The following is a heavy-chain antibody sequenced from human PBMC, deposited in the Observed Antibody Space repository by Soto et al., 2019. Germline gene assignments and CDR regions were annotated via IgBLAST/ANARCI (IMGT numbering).Heavy chain of an antibody. D-gene: IGHD5-18*01. CDR3: ARAQSGYSYGCGY. J-gene: IGHJ4*02. CDR2: ISYDGSNK. CDR1: GFTFSSYG. Sequence: QVQLVESGGGVVQPGRSLRLSCAASGFTFSSYGMHWVRQAPGKGLEWVAVISYDGSNKYYADSVKGRFTISRDNSKNTLYLQMNSLRAEDTAVYYCARAQSGYSYGCGYWGQGTLVTVSS. V-gene: IGHV3-30*03.